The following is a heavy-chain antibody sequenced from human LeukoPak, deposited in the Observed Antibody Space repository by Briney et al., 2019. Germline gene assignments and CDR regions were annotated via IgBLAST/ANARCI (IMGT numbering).Heavy chain of an antibody. CDR1: GFTFSSYG. J-gene: IGHJ3*02. V-gene: IGHV3-33*01. CDR2: IWYDGSNK. CDR3: AREGAPTYYYDSSGYCPECDAFDI. Sequence: PGGSLRLSCAASGFTFSSYGMHWVHQAPGKGLEWVAVIWYDGSNKYYADSVKGRFTISRDNSKNTLYLQMSSLRAEDTAVYYCAREGAPTYYYDSSGYCPECDAFDIWGQGTMVTVSS. D-gene: IGHD3-22*01.